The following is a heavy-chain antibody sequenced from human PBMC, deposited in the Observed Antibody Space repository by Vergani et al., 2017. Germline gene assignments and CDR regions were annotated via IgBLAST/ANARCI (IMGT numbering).Heavy chain of an antibody. CDR1: GFTVSSNY. CDR2: IYSGGST. Sequence: EVQLVESGGGLIQPGGSLRLSCAASGFTVSSNYMSWVRQAPGKGLEWVSVIYSGGSTYYADSVKGRFTISRDNSKNTLYLQMNSLRAEDTAVYYCARDTLTEGGAANEYYYYGMDVWGQGTTVTVSS. D-gene: IGHD1-26*01. J-gene: IGHJ6*02. V-gene: IGHV3-53*01. CDR3: ARDTLTEGGAANEYYYYGMDV.